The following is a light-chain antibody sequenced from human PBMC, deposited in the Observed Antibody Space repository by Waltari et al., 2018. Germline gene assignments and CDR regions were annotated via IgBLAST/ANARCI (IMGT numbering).Light chain of an antibody. J-gene: IGKJ1*01. CDR1: HSLVHENGNNY. CDR3: MQATQCPRT. CDR2: KIS. Sequence: DIVMTQTPLSSPVTLGQPASISCRSSHSLVHENGNNYVSWLQQRPGQPPRLLMCKISKRFTGIPDRFSGSGVGTDFTLKISRVEPEDVGIYYCMQATQCPRTFGQGTKVEIK. V-gene: IGKV2-24*01.